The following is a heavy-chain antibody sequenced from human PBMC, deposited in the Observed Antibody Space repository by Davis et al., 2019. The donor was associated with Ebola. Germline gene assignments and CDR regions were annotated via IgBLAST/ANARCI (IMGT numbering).Heavy chain of an antibody. CDR2: IYYSGST. J-gene: IGHJ5*02. Sequence: PSETLSPTCTVSARSTSSSSYYWGWTRQHPGKGLEWIGSIYYSGSTYYNPSLKSRFTISVDTSKNQFSLKLSSVTAADTAVYYCARRKEGGGRQNWLDPWGQGTLVTVSS. V-gene: IGHV4-39*01. CDR1: ARSTSSSSYY. CDR3: ARRKEGGGRQNWLDP. D-gene: IGHD3-16*01.